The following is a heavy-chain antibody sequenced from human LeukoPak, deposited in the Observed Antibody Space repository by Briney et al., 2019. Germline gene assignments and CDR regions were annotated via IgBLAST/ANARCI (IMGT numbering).Heavy chain of an antibody. CDR2: IYYSGST. CDR1: GGSISSSSYY. D-gene: IGHD3-3*01. J-gene: IGHJ4*02. V-gene: IGHV4-39*01. Sequence: SSETLSLTCAVSGGSISSSSYYWGWIRQPPGKGLEWIGSIYYSGSTYYNPSLKSRVTISVDTSKNQFSLKLSSVTAADTAVYYCARGQAEWLLSNFDYWGQGTLVTVSS. CDR3: ARGQAEWLLSNFDY.